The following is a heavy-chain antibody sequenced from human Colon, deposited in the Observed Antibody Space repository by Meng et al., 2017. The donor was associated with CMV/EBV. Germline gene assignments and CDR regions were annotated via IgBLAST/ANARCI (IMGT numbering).Heavy chain of an antibody. Sequence: GESLKISCAASGFTFSSYWMHWVRQAPGKGLVWVSRISSDGSYTTYADSVKGRFTISRDNAKNTLYLQVGSLGAEDAAVYFCAKDSSGWYYFDCWGQGTLVTVSS. D-gene: IGHD6-19*01. CDR3: AKDSSGWYYFDC. CDR2: ISSDGSYT. J-gene: IGHJ4*02. CDR1: GFTFSSYW. V-gene: IGHV3-74*03.